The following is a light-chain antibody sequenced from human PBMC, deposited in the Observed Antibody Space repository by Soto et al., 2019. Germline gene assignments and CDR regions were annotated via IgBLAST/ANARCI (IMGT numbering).Light chain of an antibody. CDR2: ADK. CDR3: AAWDDSLNGWV. Sequence: QSVLTQPPSASGTPGQRAPSFCLGGGSIIGVATVNWYQQLPGTAPKLLIYADKQRPSGVPDRFSGSKSGTSASLAISGLQSEDESDYYCAAWDDSLNGWVFGGGTQLTVL. CDR1: GSIIGVAT. J-gene: IGLJ3*02. V-gene: IGLV1-44*01.